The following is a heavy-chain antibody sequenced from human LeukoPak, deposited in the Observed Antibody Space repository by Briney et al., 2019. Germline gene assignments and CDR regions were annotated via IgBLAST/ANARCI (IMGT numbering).Heavy chain of an antibody. J-gene: IGHJ3*02. Sequence: GASVKVSCKASGYTFTGYYMQRVRQAPGQGLEWMGWINPNSGGTNYAQKFQGRVTMASDTSSSTAYMELSRLRSDDTPVYYSARFPMVYAMDDAFDMWGQGTMVTVSS. CDR2: INPNSGGT. CDR1: GYTFTGYY. V-gene: IGHV1-2*02. CDR3: ARFPMVYAMDDAFDM. D-gene: IGHD2-8*01.